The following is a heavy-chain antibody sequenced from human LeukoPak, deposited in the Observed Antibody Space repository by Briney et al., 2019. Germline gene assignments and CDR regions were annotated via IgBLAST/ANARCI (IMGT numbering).Heavy chain of an antibody. D-gene: IGHD7-27*01. Sequence: GGSLRLSCAASGFTVSSNYMSWVRQAPGKGLEWVSVIYSGGSTYYADSVKGRFTIFRDNSKNTLYLQMNSLGAEDTAVYYCARDSLTGDESDYWGQGTLVTVSS. CDR2: IYSGGST. CDR1: GFTVSSNY. CDR3: ARDSLTGDESDY. V-gene: IGHV3-53*01. J-gene: IGHJ4*02.